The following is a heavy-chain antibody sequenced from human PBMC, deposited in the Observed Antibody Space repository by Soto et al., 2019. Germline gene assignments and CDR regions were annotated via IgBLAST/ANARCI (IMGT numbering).Heavy chain of an antibody. CDR3: ACYYGDYGLY. CDR2: IYYSGST. V-gene: IGHV4-61*08. CDR1: GGSISSGGYY. D-gene: IGHD4-17*01. J-gene: IGHJ4*02. Sequence: SETLSLTYTVSGGSISSGGYYLSWIRQHPGKGLEWIGYIYYSGSTNYNPSLKSRVTISVDTSKNQFSLKLSSVTAADTAVYYCACYYGDYGLYWGQGTLVTGSS.